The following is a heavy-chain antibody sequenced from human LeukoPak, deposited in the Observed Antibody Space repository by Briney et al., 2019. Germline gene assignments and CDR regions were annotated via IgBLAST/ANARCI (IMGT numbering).Heavy chain of an antibody. D-gene: IGHD3-22*01. CDR2: ISWNSGSI. J-gene: IGHJ6*02. V-gene: IGHV3-9*01. Sequence: QAGGSLRLSCAASGFTFGDYAMHWVRQAPGKGLEWVSGISWNSGSIGYADSVKGRFTISRDNAKNSLYLQMNSLRAEDTALYYCAKDWAPYYYDSSGYYGYYYGMDVWGQGTTVTVSS. CDR3: AKDWAPYYYDSSGYYGYYYGMDV. CDR1: GFTFGDYA.